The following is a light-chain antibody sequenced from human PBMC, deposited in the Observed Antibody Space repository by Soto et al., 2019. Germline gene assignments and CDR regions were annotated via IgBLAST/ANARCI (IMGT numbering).Light chain of an antibody. V-gene: IGLV2-8*01. Sequence: QSVLTQPPSASGSPGQSVTISCTGTSSDVGTHGYVSWYQQHAGKAPKLMIYDVTKRPSGVPDRFSGSKSANTASLTVSGLQAEDEADYYCMSYAGGNNWVFGGGTKLTVL. CDR2: DVT. CDR3: MSYAGGNNWV. J-gene: IGLJ3*02. CDR1: SSDVGTHGY.